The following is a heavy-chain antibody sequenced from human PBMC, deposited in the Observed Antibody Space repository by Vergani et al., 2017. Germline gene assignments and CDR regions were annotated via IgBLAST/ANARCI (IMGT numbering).Heavy chain of an antibody. CDR3: TTGLSPGSNLYYYYYYMDV. Sequence: EVQLVESGGDLVQPGRSLRLSCTPSGFTFGDSGISWFRQAPGKGLEWVGFIRSNTFGGTTDYAAPVKGRFTISRDDSKNTLYLQMNSLKTEDTAVYYCTTGLSPGSNLYYYYYYMDVWGKGTTVTVSS. V-gene: IGHV3-49*03. CDR1: GFTFGDSG. CDR2: IRSNTFGGTT. J-gene: IGHJ6*03. D-gene: IGHD4-11*01.